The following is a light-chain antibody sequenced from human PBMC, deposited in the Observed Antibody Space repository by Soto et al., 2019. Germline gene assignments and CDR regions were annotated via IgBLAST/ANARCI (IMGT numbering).Light chain of an antibody. CDR3: SSYAGNFTWV. Sequence: QSVLTQPASVSGSPGQSITISCTGTSSDVGGYNYVSWYQHHPGEAPKLMIYEVSNRPSGVSDRLSGSKSGNTASLTISGLQAEDEADYYCSSYAGNFTWVFGGGTQLTVL. CDR1: SSDVGGYNY. CDR2: EVS. J-gene: IGLJ3*02. V-gene: IGLV2-14*01.